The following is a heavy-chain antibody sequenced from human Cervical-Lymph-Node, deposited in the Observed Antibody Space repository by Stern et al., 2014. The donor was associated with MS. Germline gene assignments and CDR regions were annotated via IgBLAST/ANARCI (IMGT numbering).Heavy chain of an antibody. CDR1: GGSISSGGYS. D-gene: IGHD4-17*01. Sequence: QLQLQESGSGLVKPSQTLSLTCAVSGGSISSGGYSWSWIRQPPGKGLEWIGYIYHSGSTYYTPSLKGRVTISVDRSKTQFSLKLSSVTAADTAVYYCARSSTVTPNAFDIWGQGTMVTVSS. V-gene: IGHV4-30-2*01. CDR2: IYHSGST. J-gene: IGHJ3*02. CDR3: ARSSTVTPNAFDI.